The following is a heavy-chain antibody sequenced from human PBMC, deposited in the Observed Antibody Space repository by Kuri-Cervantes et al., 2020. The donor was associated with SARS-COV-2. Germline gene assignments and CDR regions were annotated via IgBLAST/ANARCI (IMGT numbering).Heavy chain of an antibody. Sequence: GGSLRLSCAASGFTFSSYAMHWVRQAPGKGLEWVAVISYDGSNKYYADSVKGRFTISRDNSKNTLYLQMNSLRAGDTAVYYCARDISGLYFDYWGQGTLVTVSS. CDR1: GFTFSSYA. CDR3: ARDISGLYFDY. V-gene: IGHV3-30-3*01. J-gene: IGHJ4*02. D-gene: IGHD3-9*01. CDR2: ISYDGSNK.